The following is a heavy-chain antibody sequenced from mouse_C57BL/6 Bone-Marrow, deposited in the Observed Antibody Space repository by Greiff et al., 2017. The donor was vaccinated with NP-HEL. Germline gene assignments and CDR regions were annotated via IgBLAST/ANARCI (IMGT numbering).Heavy chain of an antibody. CDR2: ITHSGET. CDR3: AGVYGYDAMDY. Sequence: VQLQESGPGLVKPSQSLFLTCSITGFPITSGYYWIWIRQSPGKPLEWMGYITHSGETFYNPSLPSPISITRETSKNQFFLQLNSVTTEDTAMYYCAGVYGYDAMDYWGQGTSVTVSS. V-gene: IGHV12-3*01. D-gene: IGHD1-1*02. CDR1: GFPITSGYY. J-gene: IGHJ4*01.